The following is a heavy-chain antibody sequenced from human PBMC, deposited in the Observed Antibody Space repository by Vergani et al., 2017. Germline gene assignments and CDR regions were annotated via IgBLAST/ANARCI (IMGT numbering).Heavy chain of an antibody. CDR2: IYTSGST. CDR1: GGSISSGSYY. D-gene: IGHD3-9*01. CDR3: ARHVPGPLRYLGGDYMDV. Sequence: QVQLQESGPGLVKPSQTLSLTCTVSGGSISSGSYYWSWIRQPAGKGLEWIGRIYTSGSTNYNPSRKSRVTISVDTSKNQSSLKLSSVTAADTAVYYCARHVPGPLRYLGGDYMDVWGKGTTVTVSS. V-gene: IGHV4-61*02. J-gene: IGHJ6*03.